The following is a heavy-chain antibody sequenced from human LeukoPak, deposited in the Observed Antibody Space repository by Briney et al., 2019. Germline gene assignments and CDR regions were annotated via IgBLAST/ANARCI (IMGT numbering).Heavy chain of an antibody. D-gene: IGHD3-10*01. V-gene: IGHV5-51*01. CDR1: GYSFTNYW. CDR2: IYPGDSDT. Sequence: GESLKISCKGSGYSFTNYWIGWVRQMPGKGLEWMGIIYPGDSDTRYSPSFQGQVTISADKSISTAYLQWSSLKASDTAMYYCALTYYYGSGASEYFQHWGQGTLGTVSS. CDR3: ALTYYYGSGASEYFQH. J-gene: IGHJ1*01.